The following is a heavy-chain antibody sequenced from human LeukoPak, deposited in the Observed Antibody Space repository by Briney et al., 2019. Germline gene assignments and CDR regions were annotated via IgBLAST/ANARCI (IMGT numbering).Heavy chain of an antibody. D-gene: IGHD2-15*01. Sequence: ASVKVSCKASGYTFTSYYMHWVRQAPGQGLEWMGIINPSGGSTSYAQKFQGRVTMTGDTSTSTVYMELSSLRSEDTAVHYCARDGRPYCSGGSCYSRTRDWFDPWGQGTLVTVSS. CDR1: GYTFTSYY. CDR3: ARDGRPYCSGGSCYSRTRDWFDP. J-gene: IGHJ5*02. CDR2: INPSGGST. V-gene: IGHV1-46*01.